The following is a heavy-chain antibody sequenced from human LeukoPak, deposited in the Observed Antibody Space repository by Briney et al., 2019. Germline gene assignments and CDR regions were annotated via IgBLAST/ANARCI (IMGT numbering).Heavy chain of an antibody. V-gene: IGHV3-11*04. CDR1: GFTFSDYY. J-gene: IGHJ5*02. CDR3: ARGTDIVVVPAARVPLRFDP. Sequence: PGGSLRLSCAASGFTFSDYYMSWIRQAPGKGLEWVSYISSSGSTIYYADSVKGRFTISRDNAKNSLYLQMNSLRAEDTAVYYCARGTDIVVVPAARVPLRFDPWGQGTLVTVSS. D-gene: IGHD2-2*01. CDR2: ISSSGSTI.